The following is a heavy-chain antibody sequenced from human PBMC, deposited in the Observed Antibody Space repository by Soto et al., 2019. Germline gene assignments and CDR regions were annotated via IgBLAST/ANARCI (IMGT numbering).Heavy chain of an antibody. D-gene: IGHD1-1*01. CDR2: IYYTGHT. Sequence: QVQLQESGPGLVKPSQTLSLTCSVSGVSINSGGYYWSWIRHHPGKGLEWIGYIYYTGHTFYNPSLKSRVAMSLDTSKNQFSLKLSSVTAADTAVYSCARGSQLERDALDIWGQGKMVTVSS. CDR3: ARGSQLERDALDI. J-gene: IGHJ3*02. V-gene: IGHV4-31*03. CDR1: GVSINSGGYY.